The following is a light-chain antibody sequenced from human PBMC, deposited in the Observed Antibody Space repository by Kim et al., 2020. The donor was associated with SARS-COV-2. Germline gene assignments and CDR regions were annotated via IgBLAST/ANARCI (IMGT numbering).Light chain of an antibody. CDR3: QQSYSSLPYT. Sequence: DIQMTQSPSSLSASVGDRVTITCRASRSISSYLNWYQQKPGKAPKLLIYDASSLQSGVPSRFSGSGSGTDFTLTISSLQPEDFATYYCQQSYSSLPYTFGQGTKLEI. V-gene: IGKV1-39*01. CDR2: DAS. CDR1: RSISSY. J-gene: IGKJ2*01.